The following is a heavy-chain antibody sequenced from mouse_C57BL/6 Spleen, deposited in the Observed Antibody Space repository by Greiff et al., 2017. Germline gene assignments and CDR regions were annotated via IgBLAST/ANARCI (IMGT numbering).Heavy chain of an antibody. D-gene: IGHD4-1*01. V-gene: IGHV3-1*01. CDR1: GYSITSGYD. CDR2: ISYSGST. CDR3: ARGRTGNWYFDV. J-gene: IGHJ1*03. Sequence: EVQVVESGPGMVKPSQSLSLTCTVTGYSITSGYDWHWIRHFPGNKLEWMGYISYSGSTNYNPSLKSRISITHDTSKNHFFLKLNSVTTEDTATYYCARGRTGNWYFDVWGTGTTVTVSS.